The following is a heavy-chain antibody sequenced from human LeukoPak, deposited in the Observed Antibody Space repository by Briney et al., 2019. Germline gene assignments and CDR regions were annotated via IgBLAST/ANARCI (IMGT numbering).Heavy chain of an antibody. J-gene: IGHJ5*02. CDR3: ARGLSYFAVYWFDP. V-gene: IGHV1-8*01. Sequence: ASVKVSCKASGYTFTSYDINWVRQATGQGLEWMGWMNPNRGNTGYAQKFQGRVTMTRNTSISTAYMELSSLRSEDTAVYYCARGLSYFAVYWFDPWGQGTLVTVSS. D-gene: IGHD3-10*01. CDR1: GYTFTSYD. CDR2: MNPNRGNT.